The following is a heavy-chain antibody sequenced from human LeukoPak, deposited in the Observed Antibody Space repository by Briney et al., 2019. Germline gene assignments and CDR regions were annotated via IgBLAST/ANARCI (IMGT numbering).Heavy chain of an antibody. CDR3: AKDSYSKEDF. CDR2: IKNDGAVK. V-gene: IGHV3-7*01. J-gene: IGHJ4*02. Sequence: GGSLRLSCAASGFTFSYHWMTWVRQAPEKGLEWVANIKNDGAVKNYVDSVKGRFTISRDNAKNSLYLQMNSLRAEDTAVYYCAKDSYSKEDFWGQGVLVTVSS. CDR1: GFTFSYHW. D-gene: IGHD6-13*01.